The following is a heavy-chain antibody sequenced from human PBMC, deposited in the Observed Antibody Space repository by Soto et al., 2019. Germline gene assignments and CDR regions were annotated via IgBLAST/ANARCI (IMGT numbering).Heavy chain of an antibody. Sequence: GSLRLSGAASGFTFNDYEMKWVRQAPGKGLEWVSYISSGGLTTYYADSVKGRFSISRDNAKNSLFLQMNSLRADDTAVYYCARASGNTVDYWGQGTLVTVSS. V-gene: IGHV3-48*03. J-gene: IGHJ4*02. CDR2: ISSGGLTT. CDR1: GFTFNDYE. CDR3: ARASGNTVDY. D-gene: IGHD1-26*01.